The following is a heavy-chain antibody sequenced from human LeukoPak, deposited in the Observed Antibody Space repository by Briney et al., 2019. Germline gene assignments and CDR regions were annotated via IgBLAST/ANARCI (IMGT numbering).Heavy chain of an antibody. CDR1: GGSVSSDSYY. V-gene: IGHV4-61*01. CDR3: ARVGTRKALDY. D-gene: IGHD2-21*02. J-gene: IGHJ4*02. Sequence: SETLSLTCTVSGGSVSSDSYYWSWIRQPPGKGLEWIGYIYYSGSTNYNPSLKSRVTISVDTSENQFSLQLSSVTAADTAVYYCARVGTRKALDYWGQGTLVTVSS. CDR2: IYYSGST.